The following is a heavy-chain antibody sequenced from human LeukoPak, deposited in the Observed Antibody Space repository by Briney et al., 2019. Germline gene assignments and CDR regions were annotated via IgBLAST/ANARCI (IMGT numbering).Heavy chain of an antibody. Sequence: PGGSLRLSCAASGFTSDDYAMHWVRQTPGKGLEWVSLISWDGGSTYYADSVKGRFTISRDNSKNSLYLQMNSLRAEDTALYYCAKNAKRRYDSSGFYYYYFDYWGQGTLVTVSS. J-gene: IGHJ4*02. D-gene: IGHD3-22*01. CDR2: ISWDGGST. CDR3: AKNAKRRYDSSGFYYYYFDY. V-gene: IGHV3-43D*03. CDR1: GFTSDDYA.